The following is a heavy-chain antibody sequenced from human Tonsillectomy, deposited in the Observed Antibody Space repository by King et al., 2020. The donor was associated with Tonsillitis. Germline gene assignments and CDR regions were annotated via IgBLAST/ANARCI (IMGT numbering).Heavy chain of an antibody. CDR3: TTQFQTYYYGSSGYYDFDY. Sequence: VQLVESGGGLVKPGGSLRLSCAASGFTFSNAWMSWVRQAPGKGLEWVGRIKSKTDGGTTDYAAPVKGRFTISRDDSKNTLYLQMNSLKTEDTAVYYCTTQFQTYYYGSSGYYDFDYWGQGTLVTVSS. CDR1: GFTFSNAW. CDR2: IKSKTDGGTT. J-gene: IGHJ4*02. D-gene: IGHD3-22*01. V-gene: IGHV3-15*01.